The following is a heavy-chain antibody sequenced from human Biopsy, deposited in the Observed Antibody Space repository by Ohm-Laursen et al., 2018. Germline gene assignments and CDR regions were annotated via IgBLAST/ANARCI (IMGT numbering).Heavy chain of an antibody. D-gene: IGHD3-22*01. CDR3: TRGGYYYDSLAYYYWFDP. Sequence: GASVKASCKASGYTFTGYHVHWVRQAPGHGLEWMGWINAKTGDTNYAQKFQGRVTMTRDTSISTAYVDLSSLRSDDTAVYYCTRGGYYYDSLAYYYWFDPWGQGTLVTVSS. V-gene: IGHV1-2*02. J-gene: IGHJ5*02. CDR2: INAKTGDT. CDR1: GYTFTGYH.